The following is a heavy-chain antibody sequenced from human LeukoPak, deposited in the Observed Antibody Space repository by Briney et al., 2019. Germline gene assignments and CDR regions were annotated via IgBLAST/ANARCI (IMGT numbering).Heavy chain of an antibody. CDR3: ARHDYSVRLGYFDY. V-gene: IGHV4-59*08. D-gene: IGHD4-11*01. CDR2: IYYSGST. Sequence: SETLSLTCTVSGGSISSYYWSWIRQPPGKGLEWIGYIYYSGSTNYNPSLKSRVTISVDTSKNQFSLKLSSVTAADTAVYYCARHDYSVRLGYFDYWGQGTLVTVSS. J-gene: IGHJ4*02. CDR1: GGSISSYY.